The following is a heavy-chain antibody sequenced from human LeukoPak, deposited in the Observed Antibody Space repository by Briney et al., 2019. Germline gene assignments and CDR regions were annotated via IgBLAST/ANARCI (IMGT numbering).Heavy chain of an antibody. CDR1: VFTFDDYA. CDR2: ISWNSGSI. CDR3: AKGPYGSGSFNWFDP. V-gene: IGHV3-9*01. D-gene: IGHD3-10*01. J-gene: IGHJ5*02. Sequence: GGSLRLSCAASVFTFDDYAMHWVRQAPGKGLESVSGISWNSGSIVYADSVKGRFTISRDNANNSLYLQMNSVRAEDTALYYCAKGPYGSGSFNWFDPWGQGTLVTVSS.